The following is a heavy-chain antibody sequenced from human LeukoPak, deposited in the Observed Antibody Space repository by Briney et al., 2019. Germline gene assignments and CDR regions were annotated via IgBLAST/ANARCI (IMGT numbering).Heavy chain of an antibody. CDR2: TYYRSKWYN. Sequence: SQTLSLPCVVSGDSVSSKNGAWNWIRQSPSRGLEWLGRTYYRSKWYNDYAESMEGRMTISQDTSKNQYSLHLNSVTPDDTAVYYCARDFGTTGWHTFDYWGQGTLVTVSS. J-gene: IGHJ4*02. V-gene: IGHV6-1*01. CDR3: ARDFGTTGWHTFDY. CDR1: GDSVSSKNGA. D-gene: IGHD6-19*01.